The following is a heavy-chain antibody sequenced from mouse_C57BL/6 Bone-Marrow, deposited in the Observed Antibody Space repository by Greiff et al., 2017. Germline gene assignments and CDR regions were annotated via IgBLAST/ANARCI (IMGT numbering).Heavy chain of an antibody. CDR3: ARRLLSWFAY. D-gene: IGHD2-3*01. CDR2: INPNNGGT. CDR1: GYTFTDYN. J-gene: IGHJ3*01. Sequence: EVQLQQSGPELVKPGASVKIPCKASGYTFTDYNMDWVKQSHGKSLEWIGDINPNNGGTIYNQKFKGKATLTVDKSSSTAYMEIRSLTSEDTAVYDCARRLLSWFAYWGQGTLVTVSA. V-gene: IGHV1-18*01.